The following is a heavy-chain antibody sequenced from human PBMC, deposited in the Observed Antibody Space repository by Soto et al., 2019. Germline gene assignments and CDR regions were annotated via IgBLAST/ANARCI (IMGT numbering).Heavy chain of an antibody. V-gene: IGHV4-30-2*01. D-gene: IGHD2-15*01. J-gene: IGHJ5*02. Sequence: SETLSLTCTVSGDSISSGGSSWGWIRQPPGKGLEWIGYIYNSGSTFYNPSLRSRVNISIDIPKNRFFLNLKSVTDADTAIYYCNRVGSLRWSDPWGPGALVTVSS. CDR2: IYNSGST. CDR3: NRVGSLRWSDP. CDR1: GDSISSGGSS.